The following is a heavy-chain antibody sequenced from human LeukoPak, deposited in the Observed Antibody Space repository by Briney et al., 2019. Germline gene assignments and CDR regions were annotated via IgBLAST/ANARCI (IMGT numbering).Heavy chain of an antibody. V-gene: IGHV3-48*02. CDR2: ISSSSGTI. CDR3: ARSYSNHLFGMDV. Sequence: GGSLRLSCAASGFTFRTYSMIWVRQAPGKGLEWVSYISSSSGTIYYTGSVRGRFTISRDNAKSSLYLQMNSLRDEDTAVYYRARSYSNHLFGMDVWGQGTAVTVSS. D-gene: IGHD4-11*01. CDR1: GFTFRTYS. J-gene: IGHJ6*02.